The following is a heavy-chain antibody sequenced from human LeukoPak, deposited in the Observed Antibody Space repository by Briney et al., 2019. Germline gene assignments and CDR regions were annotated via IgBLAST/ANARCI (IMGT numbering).Heavy chain of an antibody. CDR3: ARANIAVAAIDY. CDR2: MYYSGST. V-gene: IGHV4-39*07. J-gene: IGHJ4*02. Sequence: SETLSLTCTVSGGSISSSSSYWGWIRQPPGKGLEWIGSMYYSGSTYYNPSLKSRVTISVDTSKNQFSLKLSSVTAADTAVYYCARANIAVAAIDYWGQGTLVTVSS. CDR1: GGSISSSSSY. D-gene: IGHD6-19*01.